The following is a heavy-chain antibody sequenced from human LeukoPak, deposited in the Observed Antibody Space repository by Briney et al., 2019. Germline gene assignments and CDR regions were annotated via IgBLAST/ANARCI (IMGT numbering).Heavy chain of an antibody. J-gene: IGHJ2*01. CDR1: AGSINRFY. D-gene: IGHD6-13*01. CDR3: ARVYYSSSYDYCYFDL. V-gene: IGHV4-59*01. CDR2: IHHSGST. Sequence: SETLSLTCTVSAGSINRFYWSWIRQSPGKGLEWMGCIHHSGSTKYNPSLQSRATTSVDTSKNQFSLKLSSVTGADTAVYYCARVYYSSSYDYCYFDLWGRGTLVTVSS.